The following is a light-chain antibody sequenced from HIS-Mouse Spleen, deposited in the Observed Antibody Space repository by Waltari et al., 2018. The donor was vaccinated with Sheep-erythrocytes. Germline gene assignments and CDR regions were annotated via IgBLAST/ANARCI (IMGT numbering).Light chain of an antibody. CDR1: RSHVGGYNY. CDR2: DVS. J-gene: IGLJ1*01. CDR3: CSYAGSYNHV. Sequence: QSALTQPRPVSGSPGQSVTISCPGTRSHVGGYNYVPWYTQHPGKAPKLIIYDVSQRPSGVPDRFSGSKSGNTASLTISGLQAEDEADYYCCSYAGSYNHVFATGTKVTVL. V-gene: IGLV2-11*01.